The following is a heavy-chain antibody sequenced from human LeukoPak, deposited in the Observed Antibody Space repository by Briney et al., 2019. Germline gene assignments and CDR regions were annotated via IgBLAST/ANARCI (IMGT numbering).Heavy chain of an antibody. CDR3: ARGGYDILTGSLYYFDY. Sequence: GRSLRLSCAASGFTFSSYGVHWVRQAPGKGLEWVAVIWYDGSNKYYADSVKGRFTISRDNSKNTLYLQMNSLRAEDTAVYYCARGGYDILTGSLYYFDYWGQGTLVTVSS. CDR2: IWYDGSNK. V-gene: IGHV3-33*01. D-gene: IGHD3-9*01. J-gene: IGHJ4*02. CDR1: GFTFSSYG.